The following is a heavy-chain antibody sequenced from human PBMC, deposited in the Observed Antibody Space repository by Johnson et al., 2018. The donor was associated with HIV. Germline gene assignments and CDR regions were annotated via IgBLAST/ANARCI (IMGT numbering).Heavy chain of an antibody. CDR2: ISSGGVT. CDR1: GFSVSYNY. D-gene: IGHD6-19*01. Sequence: VQLVESGGGLVQPGGSLRLSCAVSGFSVSYNYMSWVRQAPGKGLAWVSVISSGGVTYYIDSVKGRFTISRDSSKNTLYLKMNSLRAEDTAVYYGVREGSEWLAGENTFDIWGQGTMVTVSS. J-gene: IGHJ3*02. CDR3: VREGSEWLAGENTFDI. V-gene: IGHV3-66*01.